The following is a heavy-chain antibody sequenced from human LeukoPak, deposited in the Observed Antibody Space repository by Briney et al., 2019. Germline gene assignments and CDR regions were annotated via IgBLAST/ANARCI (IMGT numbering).Heavy chain of an antibody. CDR3: ARVAVWFGESKHYYFDY. J-gene: IGHJ4*02. D-gene: IGHD3-10*01. V-gene: IGHV1-46*01. Sequence: GASVKVSCKASGYTFTSYYMHRVRQAPGQGLEWMGIINPSGGSTSYAQKFQGRVTMTRDTSTSTVYMELSSLRSEDTAVYYCARVAVWFGESKHYYFDYWGQGTLVTVSS. CDR1: GYTFTSYY. CDR2: INPSGGST.